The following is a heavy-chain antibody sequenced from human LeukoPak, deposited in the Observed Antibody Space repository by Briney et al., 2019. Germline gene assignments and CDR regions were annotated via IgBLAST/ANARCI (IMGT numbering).Heavy chain of an antibody. CDR3: ARGMVRGANSASDI. Sequence: GESLKISCKGSGSSFTTYWIGWVRQMPGKGLEWMGIIYPSDSESRYSPSFQGQVTISADKSISTAYLQWSSLKASDTAMYYCARGMVRGANSASDIWGQGTMVTVSS. CDR2: IYPSDSES. CDR1: GSSFTTYW. V-gene: IGHV5-51*01. J-gene: IGHJ3*02. D-gene: IGHD3-10*01.